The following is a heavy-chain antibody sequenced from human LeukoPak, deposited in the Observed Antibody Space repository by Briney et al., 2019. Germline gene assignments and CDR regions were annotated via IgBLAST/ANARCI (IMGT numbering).Heavy chain of an antibody. CDR1: GFTFSAYA. V-gene: IGHV3-30*18. Sequence: GRSLRLSCAASGFTFSAYAMHWVRQAPGKGLEWVALISYDGSDKYYAGSVKGRFTISRDNSKNTLYLQMNSLRADDTAVYYCAKSLRGTGLDAFDIWGQGTMVTVSS. J-gene: IGHJ3*02. CDR2: ISYDGSDK. D-gene: IGHD2-8*02. CDR3: AKSLRGTGLDAFDI.